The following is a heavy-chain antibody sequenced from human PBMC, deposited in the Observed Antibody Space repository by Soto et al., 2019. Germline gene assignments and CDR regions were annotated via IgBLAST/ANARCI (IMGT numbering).Heavy chain of an antibody. CDR3: ERRDSSGYSDF. D-gene: IGHD3-22*01. CDR1: GYSFTSYW. Sequence: GESLKISCKGSGYSFTSYWIGWVRQMPGKGLEYMGIIYPGDSDTRYSPSFQGQVTISADRSISTAYLQWSSLKASDTAMYYCERRDSSGYSDFCGPRPRVTVSS. CDR2: IYPGDSDT. V-gene: IGHV5-51*01. J-gene: IGHJ4*02.